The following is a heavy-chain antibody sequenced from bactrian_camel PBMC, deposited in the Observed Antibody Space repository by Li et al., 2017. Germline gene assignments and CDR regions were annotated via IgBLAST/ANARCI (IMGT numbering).Heavy chain of an antibody. CDR3: AAGGSWPGWIFRGGLARSDYNY. Sequence: HVQLVESGGDSVQAGGSLRLSCAASGRNYVKWCMGWFRQVPGKEREGLATLDWRGITAYADSVKGRFTISQDNAKNTLYLEMNSLKPEDTAMYYCAAGGSWPGWIFRGGLARSDYNYWGQGTQVTVS. CDR1: GRNYVKWC. V-gene: IGHV3S55*01. J-gene: IGHJ4*01. D-gene: IGHD4*01. CDR2: LDWRGIT.